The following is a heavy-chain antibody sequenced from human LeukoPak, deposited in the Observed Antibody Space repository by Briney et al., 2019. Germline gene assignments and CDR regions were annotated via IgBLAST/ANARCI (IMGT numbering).Heavy chain of an antibody. CDR1: GFTFSNYF. Sequence: GGSLRLSCAASGFTFSNYFMSWVRQAPGKGLEWVSSISSSSSYIYYADSVKGRFTISRDNAKNSLYLQMNSLRAEDTAVYYCARELMEMVYAIFDYWGQGTLVTVSS. CDR3: ARELMEMVYAIFDY. J-gene: IGHJ4*02. D-gene: IGHD2-8*01. V-gene: IGHV3-21*01. CDR2: ISSSSSYI.